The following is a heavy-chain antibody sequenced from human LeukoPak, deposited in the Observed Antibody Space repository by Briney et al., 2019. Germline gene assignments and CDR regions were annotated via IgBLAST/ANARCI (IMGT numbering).Heavy chain of an antibody. V-gene: IGHV3-13*01. CDR3: ARAVAGDFDY. J-gene: IGHJ4*02. D-gene: IGHD6-19*01. CDR1: GFTLSSYN. Sequence: GGSLRLSCAASGFTLSSYNMHWVRQATGKGLEWVSAIGTAGDTYYPGSVKGRFTISRENAKNSLYLQMNSLRAEDTAVYYCARAVAGDFDYWGQGTLVTVSS. CDR2: IGTAGDT.